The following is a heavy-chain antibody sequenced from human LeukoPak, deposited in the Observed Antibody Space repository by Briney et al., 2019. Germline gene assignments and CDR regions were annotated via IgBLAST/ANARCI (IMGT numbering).Heavy chain of an antibody. V-gene: IGHV1-24*01. D-gene: IGHD3-22*01. Sequence: GASVKVSCKVSGYTLTELSMHRVRQAPGKGLEWMGGFDPEDGETIYAQKFQGRVTMTEDTSTDTAYMELSSLRSEDTAVYYCATHYYDSSGYYPPAPPLDYWGQGTLVTVSS. CDR1: GYTLTELS. CDR2: FDPEDGET. J-gene: IGHJ4*02. CDR3: ATHYYDSSGYYPPAPPLDY.